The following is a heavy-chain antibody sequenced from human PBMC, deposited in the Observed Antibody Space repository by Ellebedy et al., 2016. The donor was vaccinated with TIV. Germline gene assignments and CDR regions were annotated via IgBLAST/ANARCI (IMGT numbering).Heavy chain of an antibody. CDR2: TYYRSKWSN. Sequence: SETLSLTCVISGDSVSTDIGWNWIRQSPSRGLEWLGRTYYRSKWSNDYAVSLKSRITINPDTSKNQFSLQLNSVTPEDTAVYYCARGWFGSGMGVWGQGTTVTVSS. J-gene: IGHJ6*02. CDR1: GDSVSTDIG. V-gene: IGHV6-1*01. CDR3: ARGWFGSGMGV. D-gene: IGHD3-16*01.